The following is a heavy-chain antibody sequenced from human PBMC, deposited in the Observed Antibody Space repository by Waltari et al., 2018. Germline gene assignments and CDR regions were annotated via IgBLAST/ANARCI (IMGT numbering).Heavy chain of an antibody. D-gene: IGHD3-9*01. J-gene: IGHJ6*02. CDR1: GFTFDDFA. Sequence: EVQLEESGGGVVQPGGSLRLSCAASGFTFDDFAMHWFRQAPGKGLEWVSLLTGDGRSTYYADSVKGRFAISRDNGKDFLYLQMNSLRPEDTALYYCVKEAAGYDSLIANGLDVWGQGTTVSVSS. V-gene: IGHV3-43*02. CDR3: VKEAAGYDSLIANGLDV. CDR2: LTGDGRST.